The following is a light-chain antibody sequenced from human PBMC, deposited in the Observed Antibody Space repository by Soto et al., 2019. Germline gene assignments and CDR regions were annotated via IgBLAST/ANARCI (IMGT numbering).Light chain of an antibody. V-gene: IGKV1-39*01. CDR3: QQSYSTPPIT. J-gene: IGKJ5*01. CDR2: AAS. CDR1: QSISSY. Sequence: IRMTQSQSSLFASVGDRVTITCRASQSISSYLNWYQQKPGKAPKLLIYAASSLQSGVPSRFSGSGSGTDFTLTISSLQPEDFATYYCQQSYSTPPITFGQGTRLEIK.